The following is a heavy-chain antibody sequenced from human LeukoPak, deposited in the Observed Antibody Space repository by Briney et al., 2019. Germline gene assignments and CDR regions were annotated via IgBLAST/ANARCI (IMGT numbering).Heavy chain of an antibody. CDR1: GFTFSSYV. V-gene: IGHV3-30*03. D-gene: IGHD3-3*01. CDR2: ISYDGSNK. J-gene: IGHJ4*02. Sequence: GRSLRLSGAASGFTFSSYVMHWVRQAPGKGLEWVAVISYDGSNKYYADSVKGRFTISRDNSKNTLYLQMNSLRAEDTAVYYCARGRTIFGVVTPLDYWGQGTLVTVSS. CDR3: ARGRTIFGVVTPLDY.